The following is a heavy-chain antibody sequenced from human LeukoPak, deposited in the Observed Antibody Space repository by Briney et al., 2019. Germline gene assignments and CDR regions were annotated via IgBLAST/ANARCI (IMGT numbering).Heavy chain of an antibody. D-gene: IGHD3-10*01. CDR3: VKDPSSGSYFDY. CDR2: ISSKGGST. CDR1: GFTFSRYA. J-gene: IGHJ4*02. Sequence: GGSLRLSCSASGFTFSRYAMHWVRQAPGKGLEYVSAISSKGGSTYYADSVKGRFTISRDNSRNTLHLQMSSLRVEDTAVYYCVKDPSSGSYFDYWGQGTLVPVSS. V-gene: IGHV3-64D*06.